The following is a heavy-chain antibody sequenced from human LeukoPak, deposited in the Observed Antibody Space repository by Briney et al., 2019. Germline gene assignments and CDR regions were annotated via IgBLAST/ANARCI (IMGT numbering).Heavy chain of an antibody. Sequence: SETLSLTCTVSGGSISSYYWNWIRQPPGKGLEWIGSIYYSGSTYYNPSLKSRVTISVDTSKNQFSLKLSSVTAADTAVYYCARVQWLSKPQFDYWGQGTLVTVSS. CDR1: GGSISSYY. CDR2: IYYSGST. CDR3: ARVQWLSKPQFDY. V-gene: IGHV4-59*12. J-gene: IGHJ4*02. D-gene: IGHD3-22*01.